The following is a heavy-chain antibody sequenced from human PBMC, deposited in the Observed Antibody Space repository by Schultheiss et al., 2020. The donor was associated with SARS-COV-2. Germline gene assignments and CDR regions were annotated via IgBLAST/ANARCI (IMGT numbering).Heavy chain of an antibody. Sequence: SETLSLTCTVSGGSISSSNWWSWVRQPPGKGLEWIGEIYHSGSTNYNPSLKSRVTISVDKSKNQFSLKLSSVTAADTAVYYCTTSWYYYDSSGLTASDYWGQGTLVTVSS. CDR1: GGSISSSNW. CDR3: TTSWYYYDSSGLTASDY. J-gene: IGHJ4*02. D-gene: IGHD3-22*01. CDR2: IYHSGST. V-gene: IGHV4-4*02.